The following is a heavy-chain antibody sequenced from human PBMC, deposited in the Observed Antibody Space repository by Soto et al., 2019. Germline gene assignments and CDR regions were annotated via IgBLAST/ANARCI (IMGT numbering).Heavy chain of an antibody. CDR1: GYTFTSYY. V-gene: IGHV1-46*01. Sequence: ASVKVSCKASGYTFTSYYMHWVRQAPGQGLEWMGIINPSGGSTSYAQKFQGRVTMTRDTSTSTVYMELSSLRSEDTAVYYCARADYYDSSGYYYDLYWYFDLWGRGTLVTVSS. CDR2: INPSGGST. J-gene: IGHJ2*01. D-gene: IGHD3-22*01. CDR3: ARADYYDSSGYYYDLYWYFDL.